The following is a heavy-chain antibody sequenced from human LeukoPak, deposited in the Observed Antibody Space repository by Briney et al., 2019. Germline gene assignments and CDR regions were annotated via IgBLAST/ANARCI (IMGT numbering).Heavy chain of an antibody. V-gene: IGHV3-23*01. CDR1: GFTFSSYA. D-gene: IGHD3-16*02. Sequence: GGSLRLSCAASGFTFSSYAMSWVRQAPGKGLEWVSTISGSGGSTYYADFVKGRFTLSRDNSKNTLYLQMKSLRAEDTAVYYCSSLDAYAFDIWGQGTMVTVSS. CDR2: ISGSGGST. J-gene: IGHJ3*02. CDR3: SSLDAYAFDI.